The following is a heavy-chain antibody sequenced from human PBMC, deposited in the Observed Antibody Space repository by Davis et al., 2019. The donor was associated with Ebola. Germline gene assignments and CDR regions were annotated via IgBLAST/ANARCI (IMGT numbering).Heavy chain of an antibody. Sequence: AASVKVSCKASGGTFSSYAISWVRQAPRQGLEWMGWISAYNGNTNYAQKLQGRVTMTTDTSTSTAYMALRSLRSDDTAVYYCARGGSGSYGVGYYYYGMDVWGQGTTVTVSS. CDR1: GGTFSSYA. CDR3: ARGGSGSYGVGYYYYGMDV. J-gene: IGHJ6*02. V-gene: IGHV1-18*01. CDR2: ISAYNGNT. D-gene: IGHD1-26*01.